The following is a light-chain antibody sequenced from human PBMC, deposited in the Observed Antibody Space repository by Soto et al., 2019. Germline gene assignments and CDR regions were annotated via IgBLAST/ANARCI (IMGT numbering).Light chain of an antibody. J-gene: IGKJ5*01. CDR3: QQRSNPVT. Sequence: EIVLTQSPATLSLSPGERATLSCRASQSVSSYLAWYKQKPGKAPRLIIYDASKRATGIQARFRGNGSGKNFTLTISSLEPEDFAVYYCQQRSNPVTFGQGTRLEIK. CDR1: QSVSSY. V-gene: IGKV3-11*01. CDR2: DAS.